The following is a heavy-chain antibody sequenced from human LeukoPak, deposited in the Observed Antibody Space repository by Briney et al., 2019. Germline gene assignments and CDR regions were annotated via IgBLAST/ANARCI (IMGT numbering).Heavy chain of an antibody. Sequence: GGSLRLSCAASGFTVSSNYMSWVRQAPGKGLEWVSVIYSGGSTYYADSVKGRFTISRDNSKNTLYLQMNSLRAEDTAVYYCARTPYDFWSGYLPTHFDYWGQGTLVTVSS. J-gene: IGHJ4*02. CDR1: GFTVSSNY. CDR2: IYSGGST. CDR3: ARTPYDFWSGYLPTHFDY. D-gene: IGHD3-3*01. V-gene: IGHV3-53*01.